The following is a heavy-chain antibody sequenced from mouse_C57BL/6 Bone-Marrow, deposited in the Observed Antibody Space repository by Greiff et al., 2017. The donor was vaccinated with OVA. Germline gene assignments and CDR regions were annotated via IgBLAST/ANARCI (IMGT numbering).Heavy chain of an antibody. D-gene: IGHD6-1*01. J-gene: IGHJ2*01. CDR1: GYTFTSYW. CDR2: IDPSDSYT. Sequence: QVQLQQPGAELVKPGASVKLSCKASGYTFTSYWMQWVKQRPGQGLEWIGEIDPSDSYTNYNQKFKGKATLTVDKSSSTAYMQLSSLTSEDSAVYYCARQCYFDYWGQGATLTVSS. V-gene: IGHV1-50*01. CDR3: ARQCYFDY.